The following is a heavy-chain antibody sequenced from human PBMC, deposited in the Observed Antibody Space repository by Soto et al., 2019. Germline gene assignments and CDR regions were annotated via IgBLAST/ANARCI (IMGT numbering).Heavy chain of an antibody. CDR2: IYYSGST. J-gene: IGHJ4*02. V-gene: IGHV4-39*01. CDR1: GGSISSSSYY. Sequence: SETLSLTCTVSGGSISSSSYYWGWIRQPPGKGLEWIGSIYYSGSTYYNPSLKSRVTISVDTSKNQFSLKLSSVTAADTAVYYCARHGPPDYWGQGTLVTVSS. CDR3: ARHGPPDY.